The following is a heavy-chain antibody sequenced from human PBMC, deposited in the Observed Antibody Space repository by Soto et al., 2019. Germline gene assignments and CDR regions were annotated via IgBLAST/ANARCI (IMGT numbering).Heavy chain of an antibody. V-gene: IGHV4-34*01. CDR3: ARGREIFGAVTPFEY. CDR2: INRTGST. J-gene: IGHJ4*02. D-gene: IGHD3-3*01. Sequence: PSETLSLTCAVYGAPFSGYYWTWIRQPPGKGLEWIGEINRTGSTKYNPSLKSRVTISLDTSKNQFSLSLRSVTAADTAVYYCARGREIFGAVTPFEYWGQGTQVTV. CDR1: GAPFSGYY.